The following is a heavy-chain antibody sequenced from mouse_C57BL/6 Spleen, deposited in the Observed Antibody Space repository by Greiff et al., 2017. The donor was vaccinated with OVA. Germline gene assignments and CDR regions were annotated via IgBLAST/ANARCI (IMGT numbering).Heavy chain of an antibody. J-gene: IGHJ2*01. V-gene: IGHV1-61*01. CDR2: IYPSDSET. D-gene: IGHD4-1*01. CDR3: ARGTGTGIDY. CDR1: GYTFTSYW. Sequence: QVQLQQPGAELVRPGSSVKLSCKASGYTFTSYWMDWVKQRPGQGLEWIGNIYPSDSETHYNQKFKDKATLTVDKSSSTAYMQLSSLTSEDSAVYYCARGTGTGIDYWGKGTTLTVSS.